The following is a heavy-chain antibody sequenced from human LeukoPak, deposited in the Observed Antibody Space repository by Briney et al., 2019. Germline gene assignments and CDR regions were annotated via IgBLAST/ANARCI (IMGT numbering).Heavy chain of an antibody. Sequence: ASVKVSCKASGYTFTGYYMHWVRQAPGQGLEWMGWINPNSGGTNYAQKFQGRVTMTRDTSISTAYMELSRLRSDDTAVYYCARANSGMSYYDILTGYSTGLDYWGQGTLVTVSS. V-gene: IGHV1-2*02. J-gene: IGHJ4*02. CDR2: INPNSGGT. CDR3: ARANSGMSYYDILTGYSTGLDY. CDR1: GYTFTGYY. D-gene: IGHD3-9*01.